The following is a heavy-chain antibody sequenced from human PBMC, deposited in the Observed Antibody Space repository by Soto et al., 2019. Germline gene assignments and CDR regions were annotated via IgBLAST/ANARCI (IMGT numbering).Heavy chain of an antibody. CDR1: GYTFTSYG. D-gene: IGHD6-19*01. CDR3: ARDGAAVADYYYYYGMDV. V-gene: IGHV1-18*01. CDR2: ISAYNGNT. J-gene: IGHJ6*02. Sequence: QVPLVQSGAEVKKPGASVKVSCKASGYTFTSYGISWVRQAPGQGLEWMGWISAYNGNTNYAQKLQGRVTMTTDTSTSTAYMELRSLRSDDTAVYYCARDGAAVADYYYYYGMDVWGQGTTVTVSS.